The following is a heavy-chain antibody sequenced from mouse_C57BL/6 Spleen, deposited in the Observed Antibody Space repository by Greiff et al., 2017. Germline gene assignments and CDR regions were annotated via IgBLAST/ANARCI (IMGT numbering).Heavy chain of an antibody. V-gene: IGHV1-72*01. Sequence: QVQLQQPGAELVKPGASVKLSCKASGYTFTSYWMHWVKQRPGRGLEWIGRIDPSSGGTKYNEKFKSKATLTVDKPSSTAYMQLSSLTSEDSAVYYCAIGGYDLYPLYAVDYWGQGTSVTVSA. CDR3: AIGGYDLYPLYAVDY. D-gene: IGHD2-3*01. J-gene: IGHJ4*01. CDR1: GYTFTSYW. CDR2: IDPSSGGT.